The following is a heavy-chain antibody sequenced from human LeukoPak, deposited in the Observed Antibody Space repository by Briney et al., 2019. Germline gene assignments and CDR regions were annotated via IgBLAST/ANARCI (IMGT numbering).Heavy chain of an antibody. CDR3: ARDKNTGESGSYY. CDR2: ISSSSTI. CDR1: GFTFSSYS. J-gene: IGHJ4*02. V-gene: IGHV3-48*02. D-gene: IGHD1-26*01. Sequence: PGGSLRLSCAASGFTFSSYSMNWVRQAPGKGLEWVSYISSSSTIYYADSVKGRFTISRDNAKNSLYLQMNSLRDEDTAVYYCARDKNTGESGSYYWGQGTLVTVSS.